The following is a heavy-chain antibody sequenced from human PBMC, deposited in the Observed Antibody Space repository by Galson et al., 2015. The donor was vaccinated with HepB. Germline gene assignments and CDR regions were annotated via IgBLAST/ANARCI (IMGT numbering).Heavy chain of an antibody. J-gene: IGHJ6*02. D-gene: IGHD3-16*01. CDR1: GYTFTTYD. Sequence: QSGAEVKKPGASVKVSCKASGYTFTTYDINWVRQATGQGLEWMGWMNPNSDNTGYAQKFQGRVTMTRNTSISTAYMELSSLISGDTAGEEGGEGGGGGSRGGMDVWGQGTTVTVSS. V-gene: IGHV1-8*01. CDR3: GEGGGGGSRGGMDV. CDR2: MNPNSDNT.